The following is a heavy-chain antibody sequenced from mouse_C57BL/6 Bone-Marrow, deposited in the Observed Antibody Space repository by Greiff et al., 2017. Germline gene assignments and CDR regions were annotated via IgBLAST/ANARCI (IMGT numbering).Heavy chain of an antibody. CDR2: FYPGSGSI. CDR1: GYTFTEYT. Sequence: VQLQQSGAELVKPGASVKLSCKASGYTFTEYTIHWVKQRSGQGLEWIGWFYPGSGSIKYNEKFKDKATLTADKSSSTVYMELSRLTSEDSAVXVCARHALFYVSFYYCDYWGQGTTLTVSS. J-gene: IGHJ2*01. V-gene: IGHV1-62-2*01. D-gene: IGHD2-12*01. CDR3: ARHALFYVSFYYCDY.